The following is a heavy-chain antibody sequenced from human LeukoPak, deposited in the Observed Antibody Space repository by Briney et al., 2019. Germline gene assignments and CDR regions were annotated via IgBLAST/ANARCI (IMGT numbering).Heavy chain of an antibody. CDR3: AKAYYDSSGYYYFDY. J-gene: IGHJ4*02. D-gene: IGHD3-22*01. CDR1: GFTFQIYA. V-gene: IGHV3-23*01. CDR2: ISGSGGST. Sequence: GGSLRLSCAASGFTFQIYAMSWVRQAPGKGLEWVSAISGSGGSTYYADSVKGRFTISRDNSKNTLYLQMNSLRAEDTAVYYCAKAYYDSSGYYYFDYWGQGTLVTVSS.